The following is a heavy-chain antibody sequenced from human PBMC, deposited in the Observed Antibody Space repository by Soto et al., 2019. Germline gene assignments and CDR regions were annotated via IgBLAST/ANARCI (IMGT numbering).Heavy chain of an antibody. V-gene: IGHV1-3*01. CDR3: ARVGSGDAFDI. Sequence: VSVKVSCKSSGYTFTSYSMHGVRQAPGQRLEWMGWINAGNGNTKYSQKFQGRVTMTTDTSTSTAYMELRSLRSDDTAVYYCARVGSGDAFDIWGQGTMVTVSS. D-gene: IGHD3-10*01. CDR2: INAGNGNT. J-gene: IGHJ3*02. CDR1: GYTFTSYS.